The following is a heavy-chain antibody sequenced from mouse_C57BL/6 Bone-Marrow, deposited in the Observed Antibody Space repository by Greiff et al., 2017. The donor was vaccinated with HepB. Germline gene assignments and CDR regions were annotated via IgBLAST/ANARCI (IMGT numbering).Heavy chain of an antibody. CDR1: GYSITSGYY. D-gene: IGHD1-1*01. J-gene: IGHJ2*01. CDR3: ARVTTVVALDY. Sequence: EVQLQESGPGLVKPSQSLSLTCSVTGYSITSGYYWNWIRQFPGNKLEWMGYISYDGSNNYNPSLKNRISITRDTSKNQFFLKLNSVTTEDTATYDCARVTTVVALDYWGQGTTLTVSS. CDR2: ISYDGSN. V-gene: IGHV3-6*01.